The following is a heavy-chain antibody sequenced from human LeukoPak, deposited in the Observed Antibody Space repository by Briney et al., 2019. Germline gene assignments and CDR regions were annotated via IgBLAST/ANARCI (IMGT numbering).Heavy chain of an antibody. V-gene: IGHV4-59*08. D-gene: IGHD6-19*01. CDR3: ARHFWSVAGAGVAFDT. CDR2: IYYSGST. Sequence: SETLSLTCTVSGGSISSYHWSWIRQPPGKGLEWIGYIYYSGSTNYNPSLKSRVTISVDTSKNQFSLKLSSVTAADTAVYYCARHFWSVAGAGVAFDTWGQGTMVTVSS. CDR1: GGSISSYH. J-gene: IGHJ3*02.